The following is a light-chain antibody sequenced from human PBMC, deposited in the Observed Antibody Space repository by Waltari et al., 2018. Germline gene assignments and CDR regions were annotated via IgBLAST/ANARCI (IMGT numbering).Light chain of an antibody. J-gene: IGKJ1*01. CDR2: KAS. V-gene: IGKV1-5*03. Sequence: DIQMTQSPSTLSASVGDRVTITCRASQSISSSLAWYQQKQGKAPKVLIYKASTLESGVPSKFSGSGSGTEFTLTISSLKPDDFATYYCQQYDSYPVTFGQGTKVEI. CDR3: QQYDSYPVT. CDR1: QSISSS.